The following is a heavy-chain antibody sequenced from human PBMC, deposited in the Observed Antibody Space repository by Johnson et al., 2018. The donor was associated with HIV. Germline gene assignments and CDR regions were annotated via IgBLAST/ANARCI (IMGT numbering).Heavy chain of an antibody. CDR2: IYSGGST. Sequence: VQLVESGGGLVQPGGSLRLSCAASGFTVSSNYMSWVRQAPGKGLEWVSVIYSGGSTYYADSVKGRFTISRDNSKNTLYLQMNSLRAEDTAVYYCARQGWLQLAHAFDIWGQGTMVTVSS. CDR3: ARQGWLQLAHAFDI. CDR1: GFTVSSNY. D-gene: IGHD5-24*01. J-gene: IGHJ3*02. V-gene: IGHV3-66*04.